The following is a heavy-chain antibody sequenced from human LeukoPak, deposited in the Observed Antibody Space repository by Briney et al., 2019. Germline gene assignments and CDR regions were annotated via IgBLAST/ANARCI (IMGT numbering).Heavy chain of an antibody. V-gene: IGHV3-48*03. CDR3: AKARWGGLTDPYYFDS. CDR2: ISSIGSSQ. CDR1: GFIFSSYE. J-gene: IGHJ4*02. D-gene: IGHD3-9*01. Sequence: PGGSLRLSCAASGFIFSSYEMNWIRQAPGKGLEWVAYISSIGSSQSYADSVKGRFTISRDNDQNSVFLQMNTLRVEDTGVYYCAKARWGGLTDPYYFDSWGQGTLVTVST.